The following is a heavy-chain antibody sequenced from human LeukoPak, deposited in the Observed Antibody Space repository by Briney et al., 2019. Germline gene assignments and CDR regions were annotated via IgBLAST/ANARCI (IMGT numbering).Heavy chain of an antibody. V-gene: IGHV4-59*01. CDR2: IYYSGST. D-gene: IGHD1/OR15-1a*01. J-gene: IGHJ4*02. CDR3: ARSHSPTNFDY. CDR1: GGSISSYY. Sequence: SETLTLTCTVSGGSISSYYWSWIRQPPGKGLEWIAYIYYSGSTNYNPSLKSRVTISLDTSKNQFSLKLSSVTAADTAVYYCARSHSPTNFDYWGQGTLVTVSS.